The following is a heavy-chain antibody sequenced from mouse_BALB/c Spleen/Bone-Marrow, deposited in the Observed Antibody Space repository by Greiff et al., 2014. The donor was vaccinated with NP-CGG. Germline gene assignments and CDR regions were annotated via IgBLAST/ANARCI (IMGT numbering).Heavy chain of an antibody. Sequence: QVHVKQSGAELVRPGVSVKISCKGSGYTFTDYAMHWVKQGHAKSLEWIGVISTYYGDASYNQKFKGKATMTVDKSSSTAYMELARLTSEDSAIYYCARSGKVRNAMDYWGQGTSVTVSS. CDR3: ARSGKVRNAMDY. V-gene: IGHV1S137*01. D-gene: IGHD2-14*01. J-gene: IGHJ4*01. CDR2: ISTYYGDA. CDR1: GYTFTDYA.